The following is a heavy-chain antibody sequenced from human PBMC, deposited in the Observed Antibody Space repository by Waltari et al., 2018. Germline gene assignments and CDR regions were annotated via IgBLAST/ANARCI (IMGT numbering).Heavy chain of an antibody. J-gene: IGHJ4*02. Sequence: QVQLQESGPGLVKPSETLSLTCAVSGYSISRGSYWGWIRQPPGKGLEWIGSIYHSGSTYYNPSRKSRVTIAVDTSKNQFSLKLSSVTAADTAVYYCARQQPSSSWYGIDYWGQGTLVTVSS. V-gene: IGHV4-38-2*01. CDR1: GYSISRGSY. D-gene: IGHD6-13*01. CDR2: IYHSGST. CDR3: ARQQPSSSWYGIDY.